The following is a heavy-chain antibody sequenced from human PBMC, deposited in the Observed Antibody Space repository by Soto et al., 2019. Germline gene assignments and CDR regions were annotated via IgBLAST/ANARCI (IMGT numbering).Heavy chain of an antibody. CDR3: AKDLAQGTTWYRGLDP. Sequence: PSETLSLTFAVCGGPFSCYYCGWICQPPGKGLEWIGEINHSGSTNYNPSLKSRVTISVDTSKNQFSLKLSSVTAAETAVYYCAKDLAQGTTWYRGLDPWGQGTLVTVSS. V-gene: IGHV4-34*01. CDR1: GGPFSCYY. D-gene: IGHD2-15*01. J-gene: IGHJ5*02. CDR2: INHSGST.